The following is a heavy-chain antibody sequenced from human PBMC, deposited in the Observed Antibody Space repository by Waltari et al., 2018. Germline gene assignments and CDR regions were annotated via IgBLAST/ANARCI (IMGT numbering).Heavy chain of an antibody. D-gene: IGHD6-6*01. Sequence: QVQLVQSGAEVKKPGASVKVSCKASGYTFTSYDITWLRQATGQGLEWMGWMNPNSGNTGYAQKFQGRVTITTDESTSTAYMELSSLRSEDTAVYYCARGPAARSAFDIWGQGTMVTVSS. CDR3: ARGPAARSAFDI. J-gene: IGHJ3*02. V-gene: IGHV1-8*03. CDR1: GYTFTSYD. CDR2: MNPNSGNT.